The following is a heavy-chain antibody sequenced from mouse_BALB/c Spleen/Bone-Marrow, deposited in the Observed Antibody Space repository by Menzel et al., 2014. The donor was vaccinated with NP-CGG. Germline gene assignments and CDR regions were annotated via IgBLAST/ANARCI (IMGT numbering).Heavy chain of an antibody. D-gene: IGHD1-2*01. CDR3: ARKDYFGYAAMDY. CDR1: GFTFSSFG. V-gene: IGHV5-17*02. Sequence: DVKLVGSGGGLVQPGGSRKLSCAASGFTFSSFGMHWVRQAPEKGLEWVAYISGGSSIIYYADTVKGRFTISRDNPKNTLFLQMTSLRSEDTAIYYCARKDYFGYAAMDYWGQGTSVTVSS. J-gene: IGHJ4*01. CDR2: ISGGSSII.